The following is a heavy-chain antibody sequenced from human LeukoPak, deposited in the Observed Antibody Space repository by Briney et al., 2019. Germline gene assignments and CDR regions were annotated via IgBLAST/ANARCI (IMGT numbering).Heavy chain of an antibody. CDR1: GGSISGYY. CDR3: ARDSYYFGSGSDNTPYNWFDP. J-gene: IGHJ5*02. V-gene: IGHV4-59*01. Sequence: PSETLSLTCTVSGGSISGYYWSWIRQPPGKGLEWIGYIYYSGNTNYNPSLKSRVTISVDTSKNQFSLRLTSMTAADTAMYYCARDSYYFGSGSDNTPYNWFDPWGQGTLVIVSS. D-gene: IGHD3-10*01. CDR2: IYYSGNT.